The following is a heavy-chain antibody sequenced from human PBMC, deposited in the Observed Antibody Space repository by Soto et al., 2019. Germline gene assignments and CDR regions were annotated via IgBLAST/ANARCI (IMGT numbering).Heavy chain of an antibody. CDR3: ARHAGRLLWFGELPPDY. V-gene: IGHV4-39*01. J-gene: IGHJ4*02. CDR2: IYYSGST. CDR1: GGSISSSSYY. Sequence: KPSETLSLTCTVSGGSISSSSYYWGWIRQPPGKGLEWIGSIYYSGSTYYNPSLKSRVTISVDTSKNQFSLKLSSVTAADTAVYYCARHAGRLLWFGELPPDYWGQGTLVTVSS. D-gene: IGHD3-10*01.